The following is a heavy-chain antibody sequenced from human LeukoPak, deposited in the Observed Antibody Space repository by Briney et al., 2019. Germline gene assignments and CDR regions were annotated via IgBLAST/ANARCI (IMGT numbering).Heavy chain of an antibody. Sequence: SETLSLTCAVYGGSFSGYYWSWIRQPPGKGLEWIGEINHSGSTNYNPSLKSRVTISVDTSKNQFSLKLSSVTAADTAVYYCARGSQGRITMIVVVIKEYYMDVWGKGTTVTVSS. D-gene: IGHD3-22*01. CDR3: ARGSQGRITMIVVVIKEYYMDV. V-gene: IGHV4-34*01. J-gene: IGHJ6*03. CDR1: GGSFSGYY. CDR2: INHSGST.